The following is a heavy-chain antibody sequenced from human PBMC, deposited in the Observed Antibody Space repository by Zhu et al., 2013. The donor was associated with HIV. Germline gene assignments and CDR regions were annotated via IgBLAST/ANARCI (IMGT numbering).Heavy chain of an antibody. J-gene: IGHJ4*02. CDR2: INSYNGDT. D-gene: IGHD3-22*01. V-gene: IGHV1-18*01. CDR3: VRADSSGPDY. CDR1: GYTFASYG. Sequence: QVHLEQSGAEVKKPGASVKVSCKASGYTFASYGISWVRQAPGQGLEWMGWINSYNGDTKYAQKIQGRVTMTTETATRTTYMEVRSLRYDDTAVYYCVRADSSGPDYWGQGTPVTVSS.